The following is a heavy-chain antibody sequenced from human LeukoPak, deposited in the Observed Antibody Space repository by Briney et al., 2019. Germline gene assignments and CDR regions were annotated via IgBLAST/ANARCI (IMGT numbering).Heavy chain of an antibody. J-gene: IGHJ3*02. CDR2: ISGSGGST. Sequence: GGSLRLSCAASGFTVSSNYMSWVRQAPGKGLEWVSAISGSGGSTYYADSVKGRFTISRDNSKNTLYLQMNSLRAEDTAVYYCAKLLLLNYYDSSGLDAFDIWGQGTMVTVSS. D-gene: IGHD3-22*01. CDR1: GFTVSSNY. CDR3: AKLLLLNYYDSSGLDAFDI. V-gene: IGHV3-23*01.